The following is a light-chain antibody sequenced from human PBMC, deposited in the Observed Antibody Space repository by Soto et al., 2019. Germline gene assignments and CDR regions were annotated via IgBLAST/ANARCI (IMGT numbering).Light chain of an antibody. Sequence: TQSPSSLSASVGDRVTITCRASQSLSSSSLDWYRQKPGQAPRLLIYDASNRATGIPARFSGSGSGTDFTLTISSLEPEDFAVYDCQQRSNWTTWTFGQGTKVDIK. CDR1: QSLSSSS. V-gene: IGKV3-11*01. J-gene: IGKJ1*01. CDR2: DAS. CDR3: QQRSNWTTWT.